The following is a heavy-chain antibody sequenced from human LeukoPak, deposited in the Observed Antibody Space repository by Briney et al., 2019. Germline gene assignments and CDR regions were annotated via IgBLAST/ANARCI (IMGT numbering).Heavy chain of an antibody. CDR1: GGTFSSYA. CDR3: ARDLGYYYDSSGYYYGKTGDAFDI. Sequence: SVKVSCKXSGGTFSSYAISWVRQSPGQGLERMGRISPIFGTANYAQKFQGRVTITTDESTSTAYMELSSLRSEDTAVYYCARDLGYYYDSSGYYYGKTGDAFDIWGQGTMVTVSS. CDR2: ISPIFGTA. V-gene: IGHV1-69*05. D-gene: IGHD3-22*01. J-gene: IGHJ3*02.